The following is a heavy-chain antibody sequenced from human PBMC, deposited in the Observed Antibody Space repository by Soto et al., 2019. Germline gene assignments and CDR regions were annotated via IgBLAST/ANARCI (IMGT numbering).Heavy chain of an antibody. Sequence: GGSLRLSCAASGFTFSSYAMSWVRQAPGKGLEWVSAISGSGGSTYYADSVKGRFTISRDNSKITLYLQMNTLRAEDTPVHYCANLVVAAAIRTYNWFDPGGQGTLVTVSS. D-gene: IGHD2-2*02. CDR2: ISGSGGST. CDR1: GFTFSSYA. CDR3: ANLVVAAAIRTYNWFDP. V-gene: IGHV3-23*01. J-gene: IGHJ5*02.